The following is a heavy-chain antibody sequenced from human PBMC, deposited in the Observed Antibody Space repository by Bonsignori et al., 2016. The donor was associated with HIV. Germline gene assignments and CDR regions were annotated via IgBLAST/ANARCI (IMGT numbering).Heavy chain of an antibody. CDR2: IYPGDSDT. CDR3: ARMPVVVPAAIDP. J-gene: IGHJ5*02. Sequence: VRQMPGKGLEWMGIIYPGDSDTRYSPSFQGQVTISADKSISTAYLQWSSLKASDTAMYYCARMPVVVPAAIDPWGQGTLVTVSS. V-gene: IGHV5-51*01. D-gene: IGHD2-2*01.